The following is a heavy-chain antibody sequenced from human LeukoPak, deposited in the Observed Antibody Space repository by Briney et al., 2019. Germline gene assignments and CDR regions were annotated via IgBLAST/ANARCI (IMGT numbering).Heavy chain of an antibody. D-gene: IGHD2-2*01. Sequence: GSVKVSCKASGYTFTGYYLHWVRQAPGQGLEWMGWINPNNGGTSYAQDFQGRVTMTRDTPISTAYMELSRLRSDDTAVYYCARRRIDCSTTSCYVDYWGQGTLVTVSS. CDR1: GYTFTGYY. V-gene: IGHV1-2*02. CDR3: ARRRIDCSTTSCYVDY. CDR2: INPNNGGT. J-gene: IGHJ4*02.